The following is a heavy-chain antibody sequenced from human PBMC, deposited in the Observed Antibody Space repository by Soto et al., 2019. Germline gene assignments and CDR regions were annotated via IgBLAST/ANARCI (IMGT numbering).Heavy chain of an antibody. CDR1: GFTFSSYA. J-gene: IGHJ6*02. CDR3: ARDAAGQPNTRPNYYYYGMDV. CDR2: ISYDGSNK. D-gene: IGHD2-15*01. V-gene: IGHV3-30-3*01. Sequence: GGSLRLSCAASGFTFSSYAMHWVRQAPGKGLEWVAVISYDGSNKYYADSVKGRFTISRDNSKNTLYLQMNSLRAEDTAVYYCARDAAGQPNTRPNYYYYGMDVWGQGTTVTVSS.